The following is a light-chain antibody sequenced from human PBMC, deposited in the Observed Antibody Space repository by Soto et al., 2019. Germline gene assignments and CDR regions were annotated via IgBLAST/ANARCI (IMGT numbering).Light chain of an antibody. J-gene: IGLJ2*01. CDR3: QSHDSSLSVV. CDR1: SSNIGAAYA. Sequence: QSVLTQPPSVSGAPGQRVTISCTGSSSNIGAAYAVHWYQQLPGTAPKLLIHGNTNRPSGVPDRFSGSKSGTSASLAITGLQAEDEADYYCQSHDSSLSVVFGGGTKLTV. V-gene: IGLV1-40*01. CDR2: GNT.